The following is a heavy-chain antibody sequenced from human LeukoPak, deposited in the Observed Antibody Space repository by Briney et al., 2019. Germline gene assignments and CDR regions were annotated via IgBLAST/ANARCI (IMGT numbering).Heavy chain of an antibody. CDR2: ISRSSSYI. D-gene: IGHD7-27*01. J-gene: IGHJ3*02. CDR3: ARGSANWGPDAFDI. CDR1: GFTFSSNS. Sequence: GGSLRLSCAASGFTFSSNSMNWVRQAPGKGLEWVSSISRSSSYIYYADSVKGRFTISRDNAKNSLFLQMNSLGAEDTAVYYCARGSANWGPDAFDIWGQGTMVTVSS. V-gene: IGHV3-21*01.